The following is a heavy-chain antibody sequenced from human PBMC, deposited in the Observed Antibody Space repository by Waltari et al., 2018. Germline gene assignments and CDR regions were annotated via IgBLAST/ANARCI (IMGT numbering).Heavy chain of an antibody. CDR2: IRSKAYGGTT. CDR3: TRERDIVVVAPTGLDAFDI. Sequence: EVQLVESGGGLVQPGRSLRLSCTASGFTFGDYAMSWVRQAPGKGLEWVGFIRSKAYGGTTEYVASVKGRLTISRDDSKSIAYLQMNSLKTEDTAVYYCTRERDIVVVAPTGLDAFDIWGQGTMVTVSS. CDR1: GFTFGDYA. D-gene: IGHD2-2*01. V-gene: IGHV3-49*04. J-gene: IGHJ3*02.